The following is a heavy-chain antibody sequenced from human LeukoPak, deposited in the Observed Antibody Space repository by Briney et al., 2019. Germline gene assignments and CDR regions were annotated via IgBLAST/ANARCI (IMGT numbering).Heavy chain of an antibody. Sequence: PGGSLRLSCAASGFTFRTYAMSWVRQAPGKGLEWLSVISGDGGTTFHADSVKGRFTISRDNAKDSVHLQMNSLRAEDTAVYYCARVGERDKFALIEGRFDPWGQGTLVTVSS. CDR3: ARVGERDKFALIEGRFDP. CDR2: ISGDGGTT. J-gene: IGHJ5*02. D-gene: IGHD2-21*01. CDR1: GFTFRTYA. V-gene: IGHV3-23*01.